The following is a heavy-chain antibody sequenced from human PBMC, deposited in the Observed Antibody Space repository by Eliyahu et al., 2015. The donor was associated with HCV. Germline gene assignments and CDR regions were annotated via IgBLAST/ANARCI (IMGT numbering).Heavy chain of an antibody. CDR1: GFTFSNYW. CDR3: ARGSLDIVVVVEHDAFDI. Sequence: EVQLVESGGGLVQPGGSLRLSCAASGFTFSNYWRSWVRQAPGKGLEWVANIKQDGSEKYYVDSVKGRFTISRDNAKNSLYLQMNSLRAEDTAVYYCARGSLDIVVVVEHDAFDIWGQGTMVTVSS. J-gene: IGHJ3*02. V-gene: IGHV3-7*01. CDR2: IKQDGSEK. D-gene: IGHD2-15*01.